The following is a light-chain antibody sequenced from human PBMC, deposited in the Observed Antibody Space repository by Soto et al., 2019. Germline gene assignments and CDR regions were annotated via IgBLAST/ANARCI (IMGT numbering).Light chain of an antibody. CDR3: QQYNNWPSIT. J-gene: IGKJ5*01. Sequence: EVVMTQSPATLSVSPGERATLSCRASQSVSSNLAWYQQKPGQAPRLLIYGASTRATGIPARFSGSGSATDFTLTIRSLQSEDFAVYYCQQYNNWPSITFGQGTRLEIK. CDR1: QSVSSN. CDR2: GAS. V-gene: IGKV3-15*01.